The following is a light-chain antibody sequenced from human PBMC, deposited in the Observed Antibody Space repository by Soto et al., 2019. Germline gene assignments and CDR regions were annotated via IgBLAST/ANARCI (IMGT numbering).Light chain of an antibody. CDR1: QSVSGN. CDR2: GAS. J-gene: IGKJ1*01. CDR3: QQYNNWPPT. Sequence: EIVMTQSPATLSVSPGQRATLSCRASQSVSGNLAWYQQKPGQAPRLLIDGASTRDTGIPARFSGSGSGTEFTLTISSLQSEDFAVYYCQQYNNWPPTFGQGTTVEIK. V-gene: IGKV3D-15*01.